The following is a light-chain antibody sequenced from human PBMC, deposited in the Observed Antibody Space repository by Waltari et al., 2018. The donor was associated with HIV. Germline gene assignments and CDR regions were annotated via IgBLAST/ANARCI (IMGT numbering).Light chain of an antibody. V-gene: IGKV1-5*03. CDR2: MTS. Sequence: IQMTQSPSTLSASVGDAVILTCRARQNIDNWLAWYQQRPGRAPKLLMSMTSVLETGVPSRFRGSGSGTTFTLTINSLQPDDFGTYYCQQYSTHYGFGQGTRVE. CDR1: QNIDNW. CDR3: QQYSTHYG. J-gene: IGKJ2*01.